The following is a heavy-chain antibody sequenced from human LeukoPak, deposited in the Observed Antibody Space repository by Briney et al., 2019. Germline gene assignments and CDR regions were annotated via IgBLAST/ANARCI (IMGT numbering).Heavy chain of an antibody. V-gene: IGHV3-30*02. Sequence: PGGSLRLSCAASGFTFSSYGMHWVRQAPGKGLEWVAFIRYDGSNKYYADSVKGRFTISRGNSKNTLYLHVNSLRPEGTAVYYCAKGSGYEAQYMDVWGKGTTVTISS. CDR3: AKGSGYEAQYMDV. D-gene: IGHD5-12*01. CDR1: GFTFSSYG. J-gene: IGHJ6*03. CDR2: IRYDGSNK.